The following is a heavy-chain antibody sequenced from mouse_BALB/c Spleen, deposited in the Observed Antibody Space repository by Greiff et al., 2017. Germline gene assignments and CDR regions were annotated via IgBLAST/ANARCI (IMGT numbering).Heavy chain of an antibody. D-gene: IGHD1-1*01. CDR1: GFTFSSFG. Sequence: EVKVEESGGGLVQPGGSRKLSCAASGFTFSSFGMHWVRQAPEKGLEWVAYISSGSSTIYYADTVKGRFTISRDNPKNTLFLQMTSLRSEDTAMYYCARDYYGSSEDAMDYWGQGTSVTVSS. J-gene: IGHJ4*01. CDR3: ARDYYGSSEDAMDY. CDR2: ISSGSSTI. V-gene: IGHV5-17*02.